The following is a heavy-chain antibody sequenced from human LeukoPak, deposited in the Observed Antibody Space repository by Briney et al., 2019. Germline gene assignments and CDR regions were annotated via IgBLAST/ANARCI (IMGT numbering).Heavy chain of an antibody. CDR1: GFTFSSYA. J-gene: IGHJ4*02. CDR2: ISYDGSNK. V-gene: IGHV3-30*04. CDR3: ASENDY. Sequence: QPGGSLRLSCAASGFTFSSYAMHWVRQAPGKGLEWVAVISYDGSNKYYADSVKGRFTISRDNSNNKLYLQMNSLRAEDTAVYYCASENDYWGQGTLVTVSS.